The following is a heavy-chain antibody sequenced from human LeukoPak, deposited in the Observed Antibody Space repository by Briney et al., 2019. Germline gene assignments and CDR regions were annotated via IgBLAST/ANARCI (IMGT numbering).Heavy chain of an antibody. Sequence: PSETLSLTCTVSGGSISSGSYCWSWIRQPAGKGLEWIGRIYTSGSTNYNPSLKSRVTISVDTSKNQFSLKLSSVTAADTAVYYCAREGGWRANYMDVWGKGTTVTVSS. V-gene: IGHV4-61*02. CDR2: IYTSGST. J-gene: IGHJ6*03. CDR3: AREGGWRANYMDV. D-gene: IGHD5-24*01. CDR1: GGSISSGSYC.